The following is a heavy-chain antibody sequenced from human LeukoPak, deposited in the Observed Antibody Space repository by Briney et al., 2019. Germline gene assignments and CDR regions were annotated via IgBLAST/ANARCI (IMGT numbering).Heavy chain of an antibody. Sequence: SETLSLTCTVSGGSISSGDYYWSWIRQPPGKGLEWIGYIYYSGSTYYNPSLKSRVTISVDTSKNQFSLKLSSVTAADTAVYYCAREPLLAAADDYWDQGTLVTVSS. CDR1: GGSISSGDYY. D-gene: IGHD6-13*01. CDR2: IYYSGST. J-gene: IGHJ4*02. V-gene: IGHV4-30-4*01. CDR3: AREPLLAAADDY.